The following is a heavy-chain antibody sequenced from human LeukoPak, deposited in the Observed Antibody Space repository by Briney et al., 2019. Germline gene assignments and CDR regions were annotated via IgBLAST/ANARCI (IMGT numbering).Heavy chain of an antibody. CDR2: VSHSGSS. D-gene: IGHD4-23*01. J-gene: IGHJ5*02. V-gene: IGHV4-34*01. CDR3: ARGIFYGGRNQYIWLDL. CDR1: GGPFRGFF. Sequence: PSETLSLTCAVYGGPFRGFFWSWIRQAPGKGLEWIGEVSHSGSSNYNPSLKSRINISLDTSKSQFSLRLTSVTAADTAVYYCARGIFYGGRNQYIWLDLWGQGTQVTVSS.